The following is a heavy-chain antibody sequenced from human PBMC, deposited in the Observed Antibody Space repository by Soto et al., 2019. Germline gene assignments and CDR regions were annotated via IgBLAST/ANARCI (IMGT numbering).Heavy chain of an antibody. CDR1: GYSFTSYW. CDR2: IYPGDSDT. Sequence: GESLKISCKGSGYSFTSYWIGWVRQMPGKGLEWMGIIYPGDSDTRYSPSFQGQVTISADKSISTAYLQWSSLKASDTAMYYCARLEGVYDSSGYYYDWFDPWGQGTLVTVSS. J-gene: IGHJ5*02. CDR3: ARLEGVYDSSGYYYDWFDP. D-gene: IGHD3-22*01. V-gene: IGHV5-51*01.